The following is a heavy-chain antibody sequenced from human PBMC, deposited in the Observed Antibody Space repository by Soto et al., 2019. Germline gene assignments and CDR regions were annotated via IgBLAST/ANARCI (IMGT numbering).Heavy chain of an antibody. CDR1: GFTLSGRS. D-gene: IGHD3-10*01. CDR3: ARGWCGPDV. CDR2: IDNAGTDS. Sequence: EVQLVESGGGLVQPGGSLRLSCAASGFTLSGRSMHWVRQAPGKGLVWVSGIDNAGTDSTYADSVKGRFTSSRDNAKNMLYLQMNSLRVEDTSVYYCARGWCGPDVWGKATTVTVSS. V-gene: IGHV3-74*01. J-gene: IGHJ6*04.